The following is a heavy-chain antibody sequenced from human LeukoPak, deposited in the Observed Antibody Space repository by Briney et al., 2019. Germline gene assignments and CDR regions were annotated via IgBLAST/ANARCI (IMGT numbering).Heavy chain of an antibody. V-gene: IGHV5-51*01. CDR1: GYRFTSYW. CDR3: ARRGCNGGSCYGY. Sequence: GESLKISCKGSGYRFTSYWIGWVRQMPGKGLEWMGFIYPGDSDTRYSPSFQGQVTISADKSISTAYLQWSSLEASDTAMYYCARRGCNGGSCYGYWGQGTLVTVSS. D-gene: IGHD2-15*01. CDR2: IYPGDSDT. J-gene: IGHJ4*02.